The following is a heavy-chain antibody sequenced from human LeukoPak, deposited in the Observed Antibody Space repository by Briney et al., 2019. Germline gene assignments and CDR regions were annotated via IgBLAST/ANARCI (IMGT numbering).Heavy chain of an antibody. J-gene: IGHJ4*02. CDR3: ARDGYYDFWSGYPFDY. V-gene: IGHV3-30*02. D-gene: IGHD3-3*01. CDR1: GFTFSSYG. Sequence: GGSLRLSCAASGFTFSSYGMHWVRQAPGKGLEWVAFIRYDGSNKYYADSVKGRFTISRDNSKNTLYLQMNSLRAEDTAVYYCARDGYYDFWSGYPFDYWGQGTLVTVSS. CDR2: IRYDGSNK.